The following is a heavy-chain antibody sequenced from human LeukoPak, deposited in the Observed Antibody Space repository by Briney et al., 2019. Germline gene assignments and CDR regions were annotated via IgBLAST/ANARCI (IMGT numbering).Heavy chain of an antibody. CDR3: ARDGPPNMDY. J-gene: IGHJ4*02. CDR2: INPNSGGT. V-gene: IGHV1-2*02. Sequence: ASVKVSCKASGYTFTGYYMHWVRQAPGQGLEWMGWINPNSGGTNYAQKFQGRVTMTTDTSTSTAYMELRSLRSDDTAVYYCARDGPPNMDYWGQGTLVTVSS. D-gene: IGHD1-14*01. CDR1: GYTFTGYY.